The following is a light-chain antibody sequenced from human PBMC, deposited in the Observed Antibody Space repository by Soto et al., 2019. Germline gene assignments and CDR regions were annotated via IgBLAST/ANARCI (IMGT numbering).Light chain of an antibody. CDR3: QSYDSSLGDWV. CDR1: SSNIGARYD. CDR2: VNN. V-gene: IGLV1-40*01. J-gene: IGLJ3*02. Sequence: QSVLTQPPSVSGAPGQRVTISCTGSSSNIGARYDVHWYQQLPGTAPKLLIYVNNNRPSGVPGRFSGSKSGTSASLAITGLQAEEEADYYCQSYDSSLGDWVFGGGTKLTVL.